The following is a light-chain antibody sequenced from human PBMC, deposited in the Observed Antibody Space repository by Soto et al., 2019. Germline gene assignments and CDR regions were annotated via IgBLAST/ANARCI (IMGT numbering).Light chain of an antibody. CDR1: SSNIGSNY. CDR3: SSYAGSSNV. Sequence: QSVLTQPPSASGTPGQRVTISCSGSSSNIGSNYVYRYQQHPGKAPKLMIYEVNKRPSGVPDRFSGSKSGNTASLTVSGLQADDEADYYCSSYAGSSNVFGTGTKVTV. CDR2: EVN. V-gene: IGLV2-8*01. J-gene: IGLJ1*01.